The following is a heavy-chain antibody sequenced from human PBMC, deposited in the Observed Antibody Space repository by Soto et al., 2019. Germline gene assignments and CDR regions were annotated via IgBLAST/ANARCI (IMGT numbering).Heavy chain of an antibody. CDR3: ASGGYSRPGADYYRRDV. CDR2: INAGNGNT. CDR1: GSTFTSYA. Sequence: ASVKVSCKASGSTFTSYAMHWVRQAPGQRLEWMGWINAGNGNTKYSQKFQGRVTITRDTSASTAYMELRSLKSDDTAVYYWASGGYSRPGADYYRRDVWGQGTSVTVSS. J-gene: IGHJ6*02. D-gene: IGHD6-13*01. V-gene: IGHV1-3*01.